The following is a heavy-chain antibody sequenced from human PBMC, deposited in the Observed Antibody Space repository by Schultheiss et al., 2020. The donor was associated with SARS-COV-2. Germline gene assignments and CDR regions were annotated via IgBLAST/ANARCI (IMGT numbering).Heavy chain of an antibody. CDR1: GGSFSGYY. J-gene: IGHJ4*02. D-gene: IGHD3-9*01. V-gene: IGHV4-34*01. Sequence: GSLRLSCAVYGGSFSGYYWSWIRQPPGKGLEWIGEINHSGSTNYNPSLKSRVTISVDTSKNQFSLKLSSVTAADTAVYYCARGDILTGPFDYWGQGTLVTVSS. CDR2: INHSGST. CDR3: ARGDILTGPFDY.